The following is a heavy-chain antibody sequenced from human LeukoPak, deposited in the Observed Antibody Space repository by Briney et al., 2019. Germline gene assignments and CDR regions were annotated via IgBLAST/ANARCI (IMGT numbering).Heavy chain of an antibody. J-gene: IGHJ1*01. CDR1: GFTFSSYG. D-gene: IGHD1-26*01. CDR2: ISYDGSNK. CDR3: ANADGWELLLEYFQH. Sequence: GGSLRLSCAASGFTFSSYGMHWVRQAPGKGLEWVAVISYDGSNKYYADSVKGRFTISRDNSKNTLYLQMNSLRAEDTAVYYCANADGWELLLEYFQHWGQGTLVTVSS. V-gene: IGHV3-30*18.